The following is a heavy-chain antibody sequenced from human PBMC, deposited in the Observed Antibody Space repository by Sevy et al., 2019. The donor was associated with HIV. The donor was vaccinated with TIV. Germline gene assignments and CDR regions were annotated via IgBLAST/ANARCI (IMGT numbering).Heavy chain of an antibody. Sequence: SETLSLTCSVSAGSISSYYWSWIRQPPGKGLEWIGYIYYSGTTDYNPSLKSRVTISQDKSKKVFSLRLRSVTAADTAVYYCARDNAILTPRAFDIWGQGTMLTVSS. CDR2: IYYSGTT. J-gene: IGHJ3*02. CDR1: AGSISSYY. V-gene: IGHV4-59*13. CDR3: ARDNAILTPRAFDI. D-gene: IGHD3-9*01.